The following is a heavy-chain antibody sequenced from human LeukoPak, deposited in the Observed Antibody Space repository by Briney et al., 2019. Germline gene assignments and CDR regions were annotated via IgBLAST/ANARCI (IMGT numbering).Heavy chain of an antibody. Sequence: PGRSLRLSCAASGFTFSSYGMHWVRQAPGNGLEWVAVISYHGINKYYAESVKGRLTISRDNSKNTLYLQMNSLRAEDTAVYYCARLQVPAAILNWFDPWGQGTQVTVSS. V-gene: IGHV3-30-3*01. CDR1: GFTFSSYG. D-gene: IGHD2-2*02. CDR2: ISYHGINK. CDR3: ARLQVPAAILNWFDP. J-gene: IGHJ5*02.